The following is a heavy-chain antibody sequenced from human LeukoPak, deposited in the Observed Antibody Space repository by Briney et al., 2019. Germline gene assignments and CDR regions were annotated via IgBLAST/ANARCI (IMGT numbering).Heavy chain of an antibody. J-gene: IGHJ4*02. D-gene: IGHD6-13*01. V-gene: IGHV2-70*11. CDR1: GFSLSTSGMC. Sequence: SGPTLVKPTQTLTLTCTFSGFSLSTSGMCVSWIRQPPGKALEWLARIDWDDDKYYSTSLKTRLTISKDTSKNQVVLTMTNMDPVDTATYYCARIFIAARPYYFDYWGQGTLVTVSS. CDR2: IDWDDDK. CDR3: ARIFIAARPYYFDY.